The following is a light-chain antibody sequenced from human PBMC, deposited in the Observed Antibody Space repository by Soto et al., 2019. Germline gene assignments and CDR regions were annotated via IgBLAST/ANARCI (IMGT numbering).Light chain of an antibody. CDR2: SIS. V-gene: IGLV7-43*01. CDR1: TGAVTIGHY. Sequence: QAVVTQEPSLTVSPGGTVTLTCASSTGAVTIGHYPNWFQQKPGQAPRARIYSISDKHSWTPARFSGSLLGGKAALTLSGVQPEDEAEYYCLLYYGGSAVFGGGTKLTVL. CDR3: LLYYGGSAV. J-gene: IGLJ2*01.